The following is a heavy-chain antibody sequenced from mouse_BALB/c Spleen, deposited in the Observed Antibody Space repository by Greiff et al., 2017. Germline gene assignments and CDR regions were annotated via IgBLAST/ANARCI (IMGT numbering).Heavy chain of an antibody. CDR1: GFTFSSYA. CDR2: ISSGGST. J-gene: IGHJ3*01. CDR3: ANIYGGYLFAY. Sequence: EVKLMESGGGLVQPGGSRKLSCAASGFTFSSYAMSWVRQTPEKRLEWVASISSGGSTYYPDSVKGRFTISRDNARNILYLQMSSLRSEDTAMYCCANIYGGYLFAYWGQGTLVTVSA. V-gene: IGHV5-6-5*01. D-gene: IGHD2-3*01.